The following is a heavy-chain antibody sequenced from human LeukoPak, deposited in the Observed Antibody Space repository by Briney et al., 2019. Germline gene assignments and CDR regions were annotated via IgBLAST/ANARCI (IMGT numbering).Heavy chain of an antibody. CDR2: ISNSGGST. CDR1: GFTFSSHA. V-gene: IGHV3-23*01. Sequence: PGGSLRLSCAASGFTFSSHAMSWVRQAPGKGLEWVSVISNSGGSTYYADSVKGRFTISRDNSKNTLYLQMNSLRAEDTAVYYCATGYSSSSFGDYWGQGTLVTVSS. CDR3: ATGYSSSSFGDY. J-gene: IGHJ4*02. D-gene: IGHD6-6*01.